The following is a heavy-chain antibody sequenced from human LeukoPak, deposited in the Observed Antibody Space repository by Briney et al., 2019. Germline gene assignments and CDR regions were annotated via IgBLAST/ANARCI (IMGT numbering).Heavy chain of an antibody. J-gene: IGHJ4*02. CDR2: IWCDGSNK. CDR1: GFTFSSYG. CDR3: ARSRGIVVPAAMFDY. D-gene: IGHD2-2*01. V-gene: IGHV3-33*01. Sequence: GRSLRLSCAASGFTFSSYGMHWVRQAPGKGLGWVAVIWCDGSNKYYADSVKGRFTISRDNSKNTLYLQMNSLRAEDTAVYYCARSRGIVVPAAMFDYWGQGTLVTVSS.